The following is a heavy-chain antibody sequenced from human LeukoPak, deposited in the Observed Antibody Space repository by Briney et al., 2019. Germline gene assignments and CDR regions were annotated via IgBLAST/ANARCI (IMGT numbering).Heavy chain of an antibody. CDR2: INGDGSST. V-gene: IGHV3-74*01. CDR3: ARDMYSMSSARGAY. Sequence: GGPLRLSCAASGFTFSDYWMRWVRHAPGKGLVWVARINGDGSSTTYVESVRGRFTISRDNAKKTLYLQMNSLRAEDAAVYYCARDMYSMSSARGAYWGQGTLVTVSS. J-gene: IGHJ4*02. D-gene: IGHD3-10*01. CDR1: GFTFSDYW.